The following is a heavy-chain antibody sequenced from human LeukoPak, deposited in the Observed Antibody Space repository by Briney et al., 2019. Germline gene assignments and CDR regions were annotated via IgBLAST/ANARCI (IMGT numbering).Heavy chain of an antibody. CDR1: GYTFTSNY. CDR3: ARDYYDSSLSTIDAFDI. V-gene: IGHV1-46*01. J-gene: IGHJ3*02. Sequence: GASVKVSCKASGYTFTSNYIHWVRQAPGQGLEWMGMIYPRDGSTSYAQKFQGRVTMTRDTSTSTVYMELSSLRSEGTAVYYCARDYYDSSLSTIDAFDIWGQGTMVTVSS. D-gene: IGHD3-22*01. CDR2: IYPRDGST.